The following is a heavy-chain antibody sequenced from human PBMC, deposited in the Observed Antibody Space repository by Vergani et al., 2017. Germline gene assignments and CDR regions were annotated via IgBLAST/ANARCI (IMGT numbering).Heavy chain of an antibody. CDR1: GFTFSSYS. D-gene: IGHD6-19*01. J-gene: IGHJ5*02. CDR3: AREIQHAVGGTRWFDP. Sequence: EVQLVESGGGLVKPGGSLRLSCAASGFTFSSYSMNWVRQAPGKGLEWVSVIYSGGSTYYADSVKGRFTISRDNSKNTLYLQMNSLRAEDTAVYYCAREIQHAVGGTRWFDPWGQGTLVTVSS. CDR2: IYSGGST. V-gene: IGHV3-66*01.